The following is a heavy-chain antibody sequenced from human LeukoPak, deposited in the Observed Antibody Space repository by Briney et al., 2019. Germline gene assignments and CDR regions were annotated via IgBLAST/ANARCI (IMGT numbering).Heavy chain of an antibody. D-gene: IGHD5-18*01. J-gene: IGHJ6*04. Sequence: SETLSLTCTVSGGSLSSGDRYWSWIRQSPGKGLEWIGYIYSTGSTNYNPSLKSRVTISVDTSKNQFSLKLSSVTAADTAVYYCARAEGGYSYGHYYYYGMDVWGKGTTVTVSS. CDR1: GGSLSSGDRY. CDR2: IYSTGST. CDR3: ARAEGGYSYGHYYYYGMDV. V-gene: IGHV4-61*08.